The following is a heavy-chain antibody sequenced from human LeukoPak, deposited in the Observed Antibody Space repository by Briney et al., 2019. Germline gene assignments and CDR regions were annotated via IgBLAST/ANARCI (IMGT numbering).Heavy chain of an antibody. D-gene: IGHD3-22*01. Sequence: GGSLRLSCAASGFTFSSYWMSWVRQAPGKGLEWVANIKQDGSEKYYVDSVKGRFTISRDNAKNSLYLQMNSLRAEDTAVYYCTRITYYYDSSGYYHPSWGQGTLVTVSS. V-gene: IGHV3-7*01. CDR1: GFTFSSYW. CDR2: IKQDGSEK. J-gene: IGHJ5*02. CDR3: TRITYYYDSSGYYHPS.